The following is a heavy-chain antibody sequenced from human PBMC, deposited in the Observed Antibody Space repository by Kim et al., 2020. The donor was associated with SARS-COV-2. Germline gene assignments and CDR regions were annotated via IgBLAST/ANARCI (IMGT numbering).Heavy chain of an antibody. CDR1: GFTFGKYS. D-gene: IGHD2-2*01. Sequence: GGSLRLSCTASGFTFGKYSMSWIRQAPGKGLEWVSAITSGGDTYHADSVKGRFTISRDNSKNTLYLQMSSLGAEDTAVYYCAKDYCGSTTCPDDAFDFWGQGTMVTVSS. J-gene: IGHJ3*01. CDR2: ITSGGDT. V-gene: IGHV3-23*01. CDR3: AKDYCGSTTCPDDAFDF.